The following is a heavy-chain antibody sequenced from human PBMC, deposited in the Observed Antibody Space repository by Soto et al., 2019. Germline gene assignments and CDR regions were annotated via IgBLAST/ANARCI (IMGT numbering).Heavy chain of an antibody. Sequence: SPTHSLTDAISGERVSRNSVTWDWIRPTSSRGLEWLGRTYFRSKWYSDYAGSMKSRITINPDTSKNQFSLHLNSVTPEDTAVYYCARILTAEWAFDIWGQGTMVTVSS. J-gene: IGHJ3*02. CDR3: ARILTAEWAFDI. CDR2: TYFRSKWYS. D-gene: IGHD2-8*01. CDR1: GERVSRNSVT. V-gene: IGHV6-1*01.